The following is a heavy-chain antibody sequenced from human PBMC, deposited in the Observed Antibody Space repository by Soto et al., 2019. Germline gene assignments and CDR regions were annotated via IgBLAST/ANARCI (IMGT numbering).Heavy chain of an antibody. CDR3: ARGTRGSSGVYYYYYGMDV. Sequence: SETLSLTCAVYGGSFSGYYWSCIRQPPGKGLEWIGEINHSGSTNYNPSLKSRVTISVDTSKNQFSLKLSSVTAADTAVYYCARGTRGSSGVYYYYYGMDVWGQGTTVTVSS. D-gene: IGHD6-6*01. V-gene: IGHV4-34*01. CDR1: GGSFSGYY. J-gene: IGHJ6*02. CDR2: INHSGST.